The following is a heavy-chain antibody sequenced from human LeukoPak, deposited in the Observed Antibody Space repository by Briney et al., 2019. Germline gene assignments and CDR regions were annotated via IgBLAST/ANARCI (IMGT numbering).Heavy chain of an antibody. CDR1: GASITNNTYS. V-gene: IGHV4-39*01. D-gene: IGHD1-1*01. J-gene: IGHJ4*02. CDR2: TYYTWGT. Sequence: SETLSLTCTVSGASITNNTYSWDWIRQPPGKGLEWIGSTYYTWGTFYTPSLKSRVTTSIDTSKNQVFLQLSFLTAADTAVYYCATTRTQPAGGFDSWGQGILVTVSS. CDR3: ATTRTQPAGGFDS.